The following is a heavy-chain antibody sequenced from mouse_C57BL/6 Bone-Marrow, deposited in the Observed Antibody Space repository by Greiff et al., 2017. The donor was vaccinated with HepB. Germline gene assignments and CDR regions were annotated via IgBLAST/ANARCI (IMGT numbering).Heavy chain of an antibody. CDR2: ISGGGGNT. CDR3: ARPDYDGDAMDY. Sequence: EVMLVESGGGLVKPGGSLKLSCAASGFTFSSYTMSWVRQTPEKRLEWVATISGGGGNTYYPDSVKGRFTISRDNAKNTLYLQMSSLRSEDTALYYCARPDYDGDAMDYWGQGTSVTVSS. CDR1: GFTFSSYT. D-gene: IGHD2-4*01. V-gene: IGHV5-9*01. J-gene: IGHJ4*01.